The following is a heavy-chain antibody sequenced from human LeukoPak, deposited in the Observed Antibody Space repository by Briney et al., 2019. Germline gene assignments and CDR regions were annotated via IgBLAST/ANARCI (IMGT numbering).Heavy chain of an antibody. D-gene: IGHD5-18*01. V-gene: IGHV1-18*01. CDR1: GGTFSSYA. Sequence: ASAKVSYKASGGTFSSYATSWVRQAPGQGLEWMGWISAYNGNTNYAQKLQGRVTMTTDTSTSTAYMELRSLRSDDTAVYYCARDQQLWLLVDYYGMDVWGQGTTVTVSS. CDR3: ARDQQLWLLVDYYGMDV. CDR2: ISAYNGNT. J-gene: IGHJ6*02.